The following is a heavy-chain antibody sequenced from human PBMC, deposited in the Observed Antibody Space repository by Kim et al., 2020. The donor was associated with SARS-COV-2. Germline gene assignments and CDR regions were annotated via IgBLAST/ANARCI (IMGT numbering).Heavy chain of an antibody. D-gene: IGHD4-17*01. Sequence: SETLSLICAVYGGSFSGYYWSWIRQPPGKGLEWIGEINHSGSTNYNPSLKSRVTISVDTSKNQFSLKLSSVTAADTAVYYCARTPVSTTVVNRSFDYWGQGTLVTVSS. CDR2: INHSGST. V-gene: IGHV4-34*01. J-gene: IGHJ4*02. CDR1: GGSFSGYY. CDR3: ARTPVSTTVVNRSFDY.